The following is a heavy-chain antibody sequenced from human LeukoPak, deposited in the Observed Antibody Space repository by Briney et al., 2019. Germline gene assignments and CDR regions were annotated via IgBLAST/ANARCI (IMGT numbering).Heavy chain of an antibody. CDR2: ISGSGGST. CDR1: GFTFSSYA. CDR3: AKLATDAEYSSGPYYFDS. D-gene: IGHD6-19*01. Sequence: PGGSLRLSCAASGFTFSSYAMSWVRQAPGKGLEWVSAISGSGGSTYYADSVKGRFTISRDNSKNTLYLRMNSLRPEDMAVYPCAKLATDAEYSSGPYYFDSWGQGTLVTVSS. V-gene: IGHV3-23*01. J-gene: IGHJ4*02.